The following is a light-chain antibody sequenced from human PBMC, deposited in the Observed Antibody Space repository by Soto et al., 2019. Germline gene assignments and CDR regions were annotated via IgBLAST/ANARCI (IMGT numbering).Light chain of an antibody. CDR1: QSYSSW. J-gene: IGKJ1*01. Sequence: DIPMTQYPSTLSASVGDRVTITCRASQSYSSWLAWYQQKPGKAPKLLIYKASTLKSGVPSRFSGSGSGTEFTLTISSLQPDDFATYYCQHYNSYSEAFGQGTKVDIK. CDR2: KAS. V-gene: IGKV1-5*03. CDR3: QHYNSYSEA.